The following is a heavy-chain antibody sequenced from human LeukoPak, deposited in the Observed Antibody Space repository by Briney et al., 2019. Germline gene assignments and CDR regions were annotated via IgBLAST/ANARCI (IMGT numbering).Heavy chain of an antibody. CDR1: GYTFTGYY. CDR3: ARGVARYYYDSSGCYLY. Sequence: ASVKVSCKASGYTFTGYYMHWVRQAPGQGLEWMGWINPNSGGTNYAQKFQGRVTMTRDTSISTAYMELSRLRSDDTAVYYCARGVARYYYDSSGCYLYWGQGTLVTVSS. D-gene: IGHD3-22*01. CDR2: INPNSGGT. J-gene: IGHJ4*02. V-gene: IGHV1-2*02.